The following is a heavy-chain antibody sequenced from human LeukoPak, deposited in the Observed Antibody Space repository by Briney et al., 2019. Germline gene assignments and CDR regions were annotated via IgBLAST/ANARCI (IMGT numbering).Heavy chain of an antibody. CDR2: INSHGGTT. CDR3: VKDFGGTCTNSFDT. Sequence: GGSLRLSCSASGFTFSSYAMTWVRQAPGKGLEFVSAINSHGGTTYYADSLKGRFTISRDNSKNTLYLQMGSVRGDDTAVFFCVKDFGGTCTNSFDTWGQGTMVTVSS. V-gene: IGHV3-64D*09. J-gene: IGHJ3*02. D-gene: IGHD2-8*01. CDR1: GFTFSSYA.